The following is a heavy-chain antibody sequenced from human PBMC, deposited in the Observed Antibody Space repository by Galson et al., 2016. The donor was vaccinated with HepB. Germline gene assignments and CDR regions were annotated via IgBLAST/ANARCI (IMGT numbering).Heavy chain of an antibody. D-gene: IGHD1-26*01. CDR3: AKPVYSGTYYGSDC. V-gene: IGHV3-23*01. CDR1: GFTFSIYA. CDR2: ISISGDRT. J-gene: IGHJ4*02. Sequence: LRLSCAASGFTFSIYAMSWVRQAPGKGLEWVSSISISGDRTYYADSVKGHFTISRDNSKNTLYLQMNSLRAEDTAVYYCAKPVYSGTYYGSDCWGQGTRVTCSP.